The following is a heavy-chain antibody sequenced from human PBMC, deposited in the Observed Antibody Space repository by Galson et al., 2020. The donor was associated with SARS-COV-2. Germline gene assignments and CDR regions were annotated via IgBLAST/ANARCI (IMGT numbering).Heavy chain of an antibody. D-gene: IGHD5-18*01. Sequence: SETLSLTCTVSGGPITSGSFYWSWIRQHPGKGLEWIGYMYYSGTNYYNPSLKSRLTISADTTKNQFSLRLSSVTAADTAVYYCARSGGYSYDALDFWGQGTMVTVSS. CDR1: GGPITSGSFY. CDR2: MYYSGTN. CDR3: ARSGGYSYDALDF. V-gene: IGHV4-31*03. J-gene: IGHJ3*01.